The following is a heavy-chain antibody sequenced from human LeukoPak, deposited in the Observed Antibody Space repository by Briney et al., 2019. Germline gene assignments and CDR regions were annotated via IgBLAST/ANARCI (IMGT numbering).Heavy chain of an antibody. CDR1: GFSFSNHY. J-gene: IGHJ4*02. Sequence: GGSLRLSCTASGFSFSNHYMRWIRQAPGKGLEWVANINEDGSNKWHLGSVKGRFTVSRDNARNSLYLQMNSLRVEDTVVYYCTRVIVAVPGYFDYFDLWGQGVLVTVSS. V-gene: IGHV3-7*01. CDR2: INEDGSNK. CDR3: TRVIVAVPGYFDYFDL. D-gene: IGHD6-19*01.